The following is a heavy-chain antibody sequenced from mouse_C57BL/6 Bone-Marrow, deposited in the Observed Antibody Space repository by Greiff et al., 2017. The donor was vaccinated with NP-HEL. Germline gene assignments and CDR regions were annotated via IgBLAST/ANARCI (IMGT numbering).Heavy chain of an antibody. Sequence: QVQLQQSGAELVMPGASVKLSCKASGYTFTSYWMHWVKQRPGQGLEWIGEIDPSDSYTNYNQKFKGKSTLTVDKSSSTAYMQRSSLTSEDSAVYYCARGDYGRNWGQGTTLTVSS. V-gene: IGHV1-69*01. D-gene: IGHD1-1*01. CDR1: GYTFTSYW. CDR3: ARGDYGRN. J-gene: IGHJ2*01. CDR2: IDPSDSYT.